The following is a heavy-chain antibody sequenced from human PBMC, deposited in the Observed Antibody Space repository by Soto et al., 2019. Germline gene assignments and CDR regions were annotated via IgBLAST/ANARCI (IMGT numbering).Heavy chain of an antibody. Sequence: VWSLGLSGAASGCNFGGYSMNWVRQAPGKGLEWILYISSLSSPRYYAESVEGRFIISRDNAKNSLYLQMNSLRDEDTAVYFCVREDILGARSFDYWGQGTRVTVSS. V-gene: IGHV3-48*02. CDR2: ISSLSSPR. CDR1: GCNFGGYS. J-gene: IGHJ4*02. CDR3: VREDILGARSFDY. D-gene: IGHD1-26*01.